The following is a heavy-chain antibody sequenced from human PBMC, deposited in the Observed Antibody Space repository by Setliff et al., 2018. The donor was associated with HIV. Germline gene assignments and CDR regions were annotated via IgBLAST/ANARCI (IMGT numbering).Heavy chain of an antibody. J-gene: IGHJ1*01. D-gene: IGHD6-6*01. CDR2: INPSSGST. V-gene: IGHV1-46*01. Sequence: VASVKVSCKASGYTFTSYYMHWVRQAPGQGLEWMGIINPSSGSTTYAQKFQSRVTMTRDTSTSTVYMELSSLRSEDTAVYYCARDPAPSSSASYFQHWGQGTPVTVSS. CDR3: ARDPAPSSSASYFQH. CDR1: GYTFTSYY.